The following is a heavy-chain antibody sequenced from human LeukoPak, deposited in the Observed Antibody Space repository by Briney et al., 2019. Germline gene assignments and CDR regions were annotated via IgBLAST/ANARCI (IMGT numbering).Heavy chain of an antibody. V-gene: IGHV4-59*01. Sequence: SETLSLTCTVSADSFSGYPWAWIRQPPGKGLEWIGYVSDSGSTNYNPSLKSRPSISLDTAKNQFSLKLRSVTAADTAVYYCARSHGLYWGQGTLVTVSS. J-gene: IGHJ4*02. CDR2: VSDSGST. CDR3: ARSHGLY. CDR1: ADSFSGYP.